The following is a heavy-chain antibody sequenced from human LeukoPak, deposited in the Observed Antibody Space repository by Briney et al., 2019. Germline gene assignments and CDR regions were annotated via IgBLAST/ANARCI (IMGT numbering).Heavy chain of an antibody. CDR2: INPYTGDT. CDR3: ARLGKALNWFDP. Sequence: ASVKVSCKTSGYNFNSYYLHWVRQAPGQGLEWMGSINPYTGDTKSAPKFQGRVTMTRDTSTGTVYMEMINLRSDDSAVYYCARLGKALNWFDPWGQGTLVTVSS. J-gene: IGHJ5*02. CDR1: GYNFNSYY. D-gene: IGHD1-26*01. V-gene: IGHV1-2*02.